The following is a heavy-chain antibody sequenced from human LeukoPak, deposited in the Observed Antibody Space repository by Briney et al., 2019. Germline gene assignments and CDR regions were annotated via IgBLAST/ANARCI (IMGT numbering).Heavy chain of an antibody. Sequence: GGSLRLSCAASGFTFSDYYMSWIRQAPGKGLEWVSYISSSSSYTNYADSVKGRFTISRDTAKNSLYLQMNSLRAEDTAVYYCARLRGYSYGLDYWGQGTLVTVSS. CDR2: ISSSSSYT. J-gene: IGHJ4*02. CDR3: ARLRGYSYGLDY. V-gene: IGHV3-11*03. CDR1: GFTFSDYY. D-gene: IGHD5-18*01.